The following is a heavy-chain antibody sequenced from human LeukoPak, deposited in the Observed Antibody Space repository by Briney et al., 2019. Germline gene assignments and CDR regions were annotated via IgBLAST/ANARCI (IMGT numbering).Heavy chain of an antibody. Sequence: SETLSLTCTVSSASIRSSNYYWGWIRQPPGKGLEWIGSIYYSGSTYYNPSLKSRVTISVDTSKNQFSLKLSSVTAADTAVYYCASMGKGLFDPWGQGTLVTVSS. D-gene: IGHD3-10*01. V-gene: IGHV4-39*01. CDR2: IYYSGST. CDR3: ASMGKGLFDP. CDR1: SASIRSSNYY. J-gene: IGHJ5*02.